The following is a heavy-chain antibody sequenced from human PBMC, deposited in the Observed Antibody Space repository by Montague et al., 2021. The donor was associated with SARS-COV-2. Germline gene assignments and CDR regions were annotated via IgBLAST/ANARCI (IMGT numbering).Heavy chain of an antibody. CDR2: ISWNSV. V-gene: IGHV3-9*01. D-gene: IGHD3-9*01. CDR1: GFTFDDYA. Sequence: SLRLSCAASGFTFDDYAMHWVRQALGKGLEWVSGISWNSVGYADSVKGRFTISRDNAKNSLCLQMNSLRAEDTALYYCAKALSGRRRFLTGYYGPGYWGQGTLGTVSS. J-gene: IGHJ4*02. CDR3: AKALSGRRRFLTGYYGPGY.